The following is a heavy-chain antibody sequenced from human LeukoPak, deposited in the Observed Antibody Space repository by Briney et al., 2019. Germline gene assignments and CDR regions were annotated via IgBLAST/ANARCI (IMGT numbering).Heavy chain of an antibody. D-gene: IGHD6-13*01. Sequence: GESLKISCKGSGYSFTSYWIGWVRQMPGKGLEWMGIIYPGDSDTRYSPSFQGQVTISADKSFSTAYLQWSSLKASDTAMYYCARHSLAAAGTYYYYYGMDVWGQGTTVTVSS. CDR2: IYPGDSDT. V-gene: IGHV5-51*01. CDR1: GYSFTSYW. CDR3: ARHSLAAAGTYYYYYGMDV. J-gene: IGHJ6*02.